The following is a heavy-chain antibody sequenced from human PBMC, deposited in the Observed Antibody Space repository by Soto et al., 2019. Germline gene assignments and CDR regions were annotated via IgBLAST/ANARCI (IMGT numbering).Heavy chain of an antibody. CDR3: ARGGYYYDSSRYFPTLIDF. V-gene: IGHV4-30-2*01. CDR2: IYHSGST. CDR1: GGSISSGGYS. J-gene: IGHJ4*02. Sequence: PSETLSLTCAVSGGSISSGGYSWSWIRQPPGKGLEWIGYIYHSGSTYYNPSLKSRVTISVDRSKNQFSLKLSPVTAADTAVYYCARGGYYYDSSRYFPTLIDFWGQGTLVTVSS. D-gene: IGHD3-22*01.